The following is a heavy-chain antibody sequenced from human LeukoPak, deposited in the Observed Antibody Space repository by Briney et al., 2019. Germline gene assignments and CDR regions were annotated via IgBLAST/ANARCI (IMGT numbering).Heavy chain of an antibody. CDR2: VYTRGRT. D-gene: IGHD6-25*01. J-gene: IGHJ5*02. V-gene: IGHV4-4*07. Sequence: SETLSLTCTVSGGSISTSFWSWIRQSAGKGLGWIGRVYTRGRTTHNPPRKSRAATSGPTSNNQFSLMRRFVTAADTAVYYCPRGRPGSQWFDPWGQGTLVIVAS. CDR1: GGSISTSF. CDR3: PRGRPGSQWFDP.